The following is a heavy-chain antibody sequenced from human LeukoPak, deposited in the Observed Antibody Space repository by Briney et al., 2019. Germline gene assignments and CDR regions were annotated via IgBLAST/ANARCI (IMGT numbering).Heavy chain of an antibody. CDR2: IYYSGST. V-gene: IGHV4-59*01. D-gene: IGHD6-13*01. CDR1: GGSISSYY. Sequence: PSETLSLTCTVSGGSISSYYWSWIRQPPGKGVEWIGYIYYSGSTNYNPSLKSRVTISVDTSKNQFSPKLSSVTAADTAVYYCARSQYSSSWYGGAFDIWGQGTMVTVSS. J-gene: IGHJ3*02. CDR3: ARSQYSSSWYGGAFDI.